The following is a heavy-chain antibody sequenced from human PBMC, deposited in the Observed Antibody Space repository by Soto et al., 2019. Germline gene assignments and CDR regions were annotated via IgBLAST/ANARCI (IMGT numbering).Heavy chain of an antibody. CDR3: ARLKTYDILTAYDKSDY. CDR2: IHYNGRT. D-gene: IGHD3-9*01. Sequence: SETLSLTCSVSGVSVSDYHWTWIRLTPKKELQWIGFIHYNGRTDSSPSLKSRVTISLDKSKNQFSLKLTSLTAADTALYFCARLKTYDILTAYDKSDYWGQGTLVTVSS. CDR1: GVSVSDYH. V-gene: IGHV4-59*02. J-gene: IGHJ4*02.